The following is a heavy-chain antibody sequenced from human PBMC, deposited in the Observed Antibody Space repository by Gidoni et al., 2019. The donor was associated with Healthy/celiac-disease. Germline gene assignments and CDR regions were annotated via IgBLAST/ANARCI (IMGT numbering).Heavy chain of an antibody. V-gene: IGHV3-23*01. CDR1: GFTFSSYA. J-gene: IGHJ4*02. Sequence: EVQLLESGGGLVQPGGSLRLSCAASGFTFSSYAMSWVRQAPGKGLEWASAVSGSGGSTYYADSVKGRFTISRDNSKNTLYLQMNSLRAEDTAVYYCAKDDGVGATRGPFDYWGQGTLVTVSS. CDR3: AKDDGVGATRGPFDY. D-gene: IGHD1-26*01. CDR2: VSGSGGST.